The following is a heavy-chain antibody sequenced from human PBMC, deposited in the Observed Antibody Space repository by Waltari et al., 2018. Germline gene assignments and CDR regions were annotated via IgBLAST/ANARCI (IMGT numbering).Heavy chain of an antibody. J-gene: IGHJ2*01. CDR2: IYYSGST. Sequence: QVQLQESGPGLVKPSETLSLTCTVSGGSISSYYWSWIRQPPGKGLEWIGYIYYSGSTNYNPSLKSRVTISVDTSKNQFSLKLSSVTAADTAVYYCARQCRGEGDWYFDLWGRGTLVTVSS. D-gene: IGHD3-16*01. CDR1: GGSISSYY. CDR3: ARQCRGEGDWYFDL. V-gene: IGHV4-59*08.